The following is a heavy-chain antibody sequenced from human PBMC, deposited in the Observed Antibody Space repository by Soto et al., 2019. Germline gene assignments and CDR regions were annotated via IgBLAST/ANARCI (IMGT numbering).Heavy chain of an antibody. CDR3: ARDWSMTTPQEPHDY. CDR2: VRSKANSYAT. D-gene: IGHD4-4*01. V-gene: IGHV3-73*01. CDR1: GGIISGSA. Sequence: GGPLRLSCAASGGIISGSAMHRVRQATGKGLEWVGRVRSKANSYATAYAASVKGRFTISRDDSKNTAYLQMNSLKTEDTAVYYCARDWSMTTPQEPHDYWGQGTLVTVSS. J-gene: IGHJ4*02.